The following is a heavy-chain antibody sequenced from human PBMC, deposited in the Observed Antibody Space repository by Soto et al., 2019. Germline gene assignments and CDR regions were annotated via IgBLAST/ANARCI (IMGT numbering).Heavy chain of an antibody. CDR3: ARDWGTTTVSLNWFDP. CDR1: GYTFTIYA. Sequence: ASVKVSCKASGYTFTIYAMHWVRQAPGQRLEWMGWINAGNGNTKYSQKFQGRVTITRDTSASTAYMELSSLRSEDTAVYYCARDWGTTTVSLNWFDPWGHGTLVTVSS. CDR2: INAGNGNT. V-gene: IGHV1-3*01. J-gene: IGHJ5*02. D-gene: IGHD4-17*01.